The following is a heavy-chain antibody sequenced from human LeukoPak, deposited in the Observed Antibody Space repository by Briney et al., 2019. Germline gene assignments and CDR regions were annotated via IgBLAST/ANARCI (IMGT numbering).Heavy chain of an antibody. Sequence: GGSLRLSCAASGFAFSSYSMNWVRQAPGKGLEWVSSISSSSSYIYYADSVKGRFTIARDNAKNSLYLQMNSLRAEDRAVYYCARDRYCSSTSCYSDYWGQGTLVTVSS. CDR3: ARDRYCSSTSCYSDY. CDR1: GFAFSSYS. CDR2: ISSSSSYI. J-gene: IGHJ4*02. D-gene: IGHD2-2*02. V-gene: IGHV3-21*01.